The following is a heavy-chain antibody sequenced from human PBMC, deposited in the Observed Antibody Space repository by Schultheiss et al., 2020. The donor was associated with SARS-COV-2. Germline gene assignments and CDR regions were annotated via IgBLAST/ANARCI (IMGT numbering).Heavy chain of an antibody. Sequence: GGSLRLSCAASGFIFNSYTMTWVRQAPGKALEWVSAISGSGDGTYYADSVKGRFAISRDNSKNTVSLQMNNLRAEDTAIYYCARDKIYCSGGTCYENWFDPWGQGTLVTVSS. CDR2: ISGSGDGT. CDR3: ARDKIYCSGGTCYENWFDP. J-gene: IGHJ5*02. CDR1: GFIFNSYT. D-gene: IGHD2-15*01. V-gene: IGHV3-23*01.